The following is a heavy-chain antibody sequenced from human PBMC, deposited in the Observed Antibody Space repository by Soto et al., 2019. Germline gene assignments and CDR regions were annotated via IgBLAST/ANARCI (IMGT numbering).Heavy chain of an antibody. Sequence: EVQLVESGGGLVQPGGSLRLSCVASGFTFSSYSMNWVRQAPGKGLEWVSYISSSSSTIYYADSVKGRFTISRDNSKNSLYLQMNSRRAEDTAVYYCARHPERIAEIGWFDPWGQGTLVTVSS. D-gene: IGHD6-13*01. CDR1: GFTFSSYS. J-gene: IGHJ5*02. CDR2: ISSSSSTI. CDR3: ARHPERIAEIGWFDP. V-gene: IGHV3-48*01.